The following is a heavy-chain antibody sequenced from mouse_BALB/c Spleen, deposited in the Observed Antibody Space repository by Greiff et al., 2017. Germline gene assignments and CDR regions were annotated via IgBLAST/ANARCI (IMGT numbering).Heavy chain of an antibody. CDR3: ARGDYYGSRLYYAMDY. D-gene: IGHD1-1*01. V-gene: IGHV2-9*02. CDR2: IWAGGST. Sequence: VQRVESGPGLVAPSQSLSITCTVSGFSLTSYGVHWVRQPPGKGLEWLGVIWAGGSTNYNSALMSRLSISKDNSKSQVFLKMNSLQTDDTAMYYCARGDYYGSRLYYAMDYWGQGTSVTVSS. J-gene: IGHJ4*01. CDR1: GFSLTSYG.